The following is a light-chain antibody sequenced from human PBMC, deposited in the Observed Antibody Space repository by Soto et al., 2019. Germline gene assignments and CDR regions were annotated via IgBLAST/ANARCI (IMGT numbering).Light chain of an antibody. J-gene: IGLJ2*01. CDR2: ENN. V-gene: IGLV6-57*04. Sequence: NFMLTQPHSVSESPGKTLSISCTRSSGSIANNYVQWYQQRPGSAPTTVIYENNQRLSGVPDRFSGSTDGSSNSASLTISGLQTEDEADYYCQSYDSDVVVCCGGTKLTFL. CDR3: QSYDSDVVV. CDR1: SGSIANNY.